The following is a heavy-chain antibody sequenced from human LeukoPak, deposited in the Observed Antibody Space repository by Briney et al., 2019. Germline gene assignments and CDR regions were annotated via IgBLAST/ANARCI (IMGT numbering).Heavy chain of an antibody. CDR1: GGTFISYA. Sequence: SVKVSCKASGGTFISYAISWVRQAPGRGRAGMGGILPIFGTANYAQKFQGRVTITTDESTSTAYMALSTLRSADTAVYYCAKTTVVTQAFDYWGQGTLVTVSS. CDR3: AKTTVVTQAFDY. D-gene: IGHD4-23*01. CDR2: ILPIFGTA. V-gene: IGHV1-69*05. J-gene: IGHJ4*02.